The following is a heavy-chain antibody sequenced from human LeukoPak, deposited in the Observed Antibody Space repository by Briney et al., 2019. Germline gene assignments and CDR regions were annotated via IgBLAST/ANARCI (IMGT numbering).Heavy chain of an antibody. V-gene: IGHV2-5*01. CDR2: IYWNDHK. CDR1: GFSLTTSGVG. J-gene: IGHJ4*02. CDR3: AHSYDTGGNYYSRFDY. D-gene: IGHD3-22*01. Sequence: SGPTLVNPTQTLTLTCTFSGFSLTTSGVGVGWIRQPPGKALEWLALIYWNDHKPYSPALRSRLTVTKDTSKNQVALTMTKMDPVDTATYYCAHSYDTGGNYYSRFDYWGQGTLVTVSS.